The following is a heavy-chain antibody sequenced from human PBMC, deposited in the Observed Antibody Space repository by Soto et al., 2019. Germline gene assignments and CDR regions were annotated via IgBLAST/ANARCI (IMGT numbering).Heavy chain of an antibody. J-gene: IGHJ4*02. CDR1: GGSISSSSYY. CDR2: IYYSGST. Sequence: SETLSLTCTVSGGSISSSSYYWGWIRQPPGKGLEWIGYIYYSGSTNYNPSLKSRVTISVDTSKNQFSLKLSSVTAADTAVYYCARHRYSYGVYYFDYWGQGTLVTVSS. V-gene: IGHV4-61*05. CDR3: ARHRYSYGVYYFDY. D-gene: IGHD5-18*01.